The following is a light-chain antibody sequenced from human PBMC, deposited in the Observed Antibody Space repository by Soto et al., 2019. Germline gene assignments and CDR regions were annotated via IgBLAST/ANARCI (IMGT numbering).Light chain of an antibody. CDR3: HQYGSTPFT. J-gene: IGKJ3*01. Sequence: EIVLTQSPGTLSLSPGDRATLSCRASQSVSTNYLAWYQQSLGQAPRLLIYGASSRATGIPDRFSGNGSGTHFTLTISRLEPEDFAVYYCHQYGSTPFTFGPGTKVDIK. CDR1: QSVSTNY. V-gene: IGKV3-20*01. CDR2: GAS.